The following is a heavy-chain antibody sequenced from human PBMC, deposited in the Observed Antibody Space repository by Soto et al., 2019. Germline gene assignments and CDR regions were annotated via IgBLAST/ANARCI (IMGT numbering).Heavy chain of an antibody. V-gene: IGHV3-23*01. Sequence: EVQLLESGGGLVQPGGSLRLSCAASGFTFSSYAMSWVRQAPGKGLEWVSGISGSGGSTYYADSVKGRFTISRDNSKNTLYLQVSSLRAEDTAVYYCAKAPGYCSGGSCYLYFDFWGPGTLVTVSS. J-gene: IGHJ2*01. CDR1: GFTFSSYA. CDR2: ISGSGGST. CDR3: AKAPGYCSGGSCYLYFDF. D-gene: IGHD2-15*01.